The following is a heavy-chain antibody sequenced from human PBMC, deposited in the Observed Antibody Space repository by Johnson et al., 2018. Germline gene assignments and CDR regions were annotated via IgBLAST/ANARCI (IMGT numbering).Heavy chain of an antibody. CDR3: SRPRPVGVTGFYAY. CDR1: GITFGDYT. CDR2: IRTKAFGGTT. J-gene: IGHJ4*02. Sequence: VQLVQSGVGLVQXGRSXRLXCTASGITFGDYTMSWFRPAPGKGLEWVGFIRTKAFGGTTEYATSVNGKFTISRDGSDSSAYLHMNSLKTDDTALYYCSRPRPVGVTGFYAYWGQGTLVTVSS. D-gene: IGHD2-21*02. V-gene: IGHV3-49*01.